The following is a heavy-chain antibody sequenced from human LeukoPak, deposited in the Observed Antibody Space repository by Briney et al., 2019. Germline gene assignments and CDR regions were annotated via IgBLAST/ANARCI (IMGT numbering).Heavy chain of an antibody. CDR1: DFTFRSAW. J-gene: IGHJ4*02. D-gene: IGHD1-26*01. V-gene: IGHV3-15*07. CDR2: VKSKSDGGSI. Sequence: GGSLRLSCAASDFTFRSAWMSWVRQAPGKGLEWVGRVKSKSDGGSIDYAAPVKGRFTISRDDSKNMLYLQMGSLKTDDTAVYYCATDTPVLGASIDYWGQGILVTVSS. CDR3: ATDTPVLGASIDY.